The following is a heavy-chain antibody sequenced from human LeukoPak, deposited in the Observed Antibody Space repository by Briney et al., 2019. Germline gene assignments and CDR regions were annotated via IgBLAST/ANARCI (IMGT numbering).Heavy chain of an antibody. CDR3: ARGRYGGYFDY. Sequence: SETLSLTCSVSGGSIRSTTYYWGWIRQPPGKGLEWIGSIYYSGNTYYSPSLMSRVTISVDTSKIQFSLMLSPVTAADTAVYYCARGRYGGYFDYWGQGTLVTVSS. CDR2: IYYSGNT. CDR1: GGSIRSTTYY. J-gene: IGHJ4*02. D-gene: IGHD4-23*01. V-gene: IGHV4-39*07.